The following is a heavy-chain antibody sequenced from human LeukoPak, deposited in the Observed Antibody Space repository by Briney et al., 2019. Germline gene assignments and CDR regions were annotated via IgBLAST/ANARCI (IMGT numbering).Heavy chain of an antibody. CDR1: GFTFSSYE. J-gene: IGHJ3*02. V-gene: IGHV3-48*03. D-gene: IGHD6-19*01. Sequence: GGSLRLSCAVSGFTFSSYEMNWVRQAPGKGLEWVSYISSSGSTIYYADSVEGRFTISRDNAKNSLYPQMNSLRAEDTALYYCASGGYKGSGWYPGDAFDIWGQGTMVTVSS. CDR2: ISSSGSTI. CDR3: ASGGYKGSGWYPGDAFDI.